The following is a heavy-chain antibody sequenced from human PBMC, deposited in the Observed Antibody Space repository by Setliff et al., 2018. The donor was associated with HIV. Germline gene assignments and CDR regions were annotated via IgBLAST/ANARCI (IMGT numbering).Heavy chain of an antibody. CDR3: ARHSYYASGSYLYYDGMDV. J-gene: IGHJ6*02. CDR2: IYTSGST. Sequence: SETLSLTCSVSGGSISNFYCSWSWIRQPPGKGLEWIGYIYTSGSTKYNPSLKSRVTISLDTSKNQFSLKLSSVTAADTAVYYCARHSYYASGSYLYYDGMDVWGQGTTVTVSS. V-gene: IGHV4-4*09. D-gene: IGHD3-10*01. CDR1: GGSISNFY.